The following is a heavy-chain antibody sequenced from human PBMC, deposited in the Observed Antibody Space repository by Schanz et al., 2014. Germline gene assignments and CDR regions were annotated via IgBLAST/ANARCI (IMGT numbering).Heavy chain of an antibody. CDR3: ARDPGGTKTHGL. D-gene: IGHD2-15*01. J-gene: IGHJ4*02. Sequence: VHLVESGGGLAQPGGSLRLSCAASGFTVSNNYMSWVRQAPGKGLECVSIIYSDGSTYYVDSVKGRFIISRDNSKNTVYLQMNSLRAEDTAVYYCARDPGGTKTHGLWGQGTLXTVSS. CDR2: IYSDGST. CDR1: GFTVSNNY. V-gene: IGHV3-66*01.